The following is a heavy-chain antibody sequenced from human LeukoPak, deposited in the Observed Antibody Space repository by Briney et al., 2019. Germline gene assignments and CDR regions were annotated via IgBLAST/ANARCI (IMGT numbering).Heavy chain of an antibody. CDR3: ARVVSSGWYRDAFDI. J-gene: IGHJ3*02. V-gene: IGHV4-31*03. Sequence: SSETLSLTCTASGGSISSGGYYWSWIRQHPGKGLEWIGYIYYSGSTYYNPSLKSRVTISVDTSKNQFSLKLSSVTAADTAVYYCARVVSSGWYRDAFDIWGQGTMVTVSS. D-gene: IGHD6-19*01. CDR2: IYYSGST. CDR1: GGSISSGGYY.